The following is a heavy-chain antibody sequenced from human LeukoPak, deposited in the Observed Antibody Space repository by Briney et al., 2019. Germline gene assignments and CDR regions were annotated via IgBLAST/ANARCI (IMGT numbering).Heavy chain of an antibody. D-gene: IGHD2-2*02. CDR2: ISGSGDST. J-gene: IGHJ4*02. V-gene: IGHV3-23*01. CDR1: GFTFSSYS. CDR3: AKTYRYCSSTSCYNY. Sequence: GGSLRLSCAASGFTFSSYSMNWVRQAPGKGLEWVSGISGSGDSTYYADSVKGRFTISRDNSKNTLYLQMNSLRAEDTAVYYCAKTYRYCSSTSCYNYWGQGTLVTVSS.